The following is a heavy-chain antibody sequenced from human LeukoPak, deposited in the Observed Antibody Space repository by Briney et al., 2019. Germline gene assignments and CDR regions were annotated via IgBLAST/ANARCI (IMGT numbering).Heavy chain of an antibody. CDR2: INHSGST. V-gene: IGHV4-34*01. Sequence: SETLSLTCAVYGGSFSGYYWSWIRQPPGKGLEWIGEINHSGSTNYNPSLKSRVTMSVDTSKNQFSLKLSSVTAADTAVYYCARDGSGWSYYYYMDVWGKGTTVTISS. CDR1: GGSFSGYY. CDR3: ARDGSGWSYYYYMDV. D-gene: IGHD6-19*01. J-gene: IGHJ6*03.